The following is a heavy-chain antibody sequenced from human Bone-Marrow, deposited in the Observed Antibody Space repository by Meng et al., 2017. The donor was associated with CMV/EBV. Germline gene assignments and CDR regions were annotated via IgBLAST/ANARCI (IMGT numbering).Heavy chain of an antibody. Sequence: SLKISCAASGFTFADYAMSWVRQAPGKGLEWVSDISWTGGTISYADSVKGRFTISRDNAKNSMYLQMNSLRAEDTAVYYCAKDSGAYDYYSRHQGSFDYWGQGTLVTVSS. CDR3: AKDSGAYDYYSRHQGSFDY. CDR2: ISWTGGTI. CDR1: GFTFADYA. D-gene: IGHD3-10*01. J-gene: IGHJ4*02. V-gene: IGHV3-9*01.